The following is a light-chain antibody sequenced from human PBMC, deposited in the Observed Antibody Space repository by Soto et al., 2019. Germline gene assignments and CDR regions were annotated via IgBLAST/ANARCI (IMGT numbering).Light chain of an antibody. V-gene: IGLV2-23*02. CDR2: KVS. J-gene: IGLJ7*01. CDR3: CSYGGSRAV. Sequence: QSALTQPASVSGSPGQSITISCTGTSSDVGSHNLVSWYQQHPGQAPKLMIYKVSKRPLGVFARFSASKSGNTAPLIISGLHAEDAADYYCCSYGGSRAVFGGGTQLTVL. CDR1: SSDVGSHNL.